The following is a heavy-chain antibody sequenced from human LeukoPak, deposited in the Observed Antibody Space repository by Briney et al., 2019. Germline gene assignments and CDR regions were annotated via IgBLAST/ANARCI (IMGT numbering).Heavy chain of an antibody. V-gene: IGHV4-59*01. CDR1: GVTISTYF. Sequence: KASETLSLTCTASGVTISTYFWSWIRQPPGKGLEWIGYIYYSGSTNYNPSLKSRVSISVDTSKNQFSLKLTSVTAADTAVYYCAGVLLRYSFDYWGQGTLVTVSS. CDR2: IYYSGST. J-gene: IGHJ4*02. CDR3: AGVLLRYSFDY.